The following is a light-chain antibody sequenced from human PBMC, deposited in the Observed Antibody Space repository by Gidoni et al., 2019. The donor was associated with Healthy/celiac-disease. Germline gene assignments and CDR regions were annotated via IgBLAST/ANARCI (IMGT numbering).Light chain of an antibody. CDR1: QGISSY. CDR3: QQYYSYPLT. V-gene: IGKV1-8*01. CDR2: AAS. J-gene: IGKJ4*01. Sequence: AIRMTQSPSSFSASTGDRVTITCRASQGISSYLAWYQQKPGKAPKLLIYAASTLQSGVPSRFSGSGSGTDFTRTISCLQSEDFATYYCQQYYSYPLTFXGXTKVEIK.